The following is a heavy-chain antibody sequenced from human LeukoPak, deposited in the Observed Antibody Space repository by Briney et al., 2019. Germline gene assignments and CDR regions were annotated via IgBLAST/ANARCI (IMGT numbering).Heavy chain of an antibody. CDR1: GGSISSYY. CDR2: VYYSGSA. Sequence: PGGSLSLTCTVSGGSISSYYWSWIRQPPGKGVEWIGYVYYSGSAHYNPSLKSRVTISVDTSKNQFSLKVSSVTAADTAIYYCAGGTYYYFDYWGQGTLVTVSS. J-gene: IGHJ4*02. D-gene: IGHD1-26*01. CDR3: AGGTYYYFDY. V-gene: IGHV4-59*01.